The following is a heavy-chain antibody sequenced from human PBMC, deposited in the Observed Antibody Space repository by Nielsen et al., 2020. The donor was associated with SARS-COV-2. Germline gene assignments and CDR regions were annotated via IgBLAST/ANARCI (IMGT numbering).Heavy chain of an antibody. CDR2: IKQDGSEK. V-gene: IGHV3-7*01. Sequence: GESLKISCAASGFTFRSYWMSWVRQAPGKGLEWVANIKQDGSEKYYMDSVKGRFTISRDNAKNSLYLQMNSLRAEDTAVYYCARSPAYCGADCYFDWFDPLGQGTFVTVSS. J-gene: IGHJ5*02. CDR1: GFTFRSYW. CDR3: ARSPAYCGADCYFDWFDP. D-gene: IGHD2-21*02.